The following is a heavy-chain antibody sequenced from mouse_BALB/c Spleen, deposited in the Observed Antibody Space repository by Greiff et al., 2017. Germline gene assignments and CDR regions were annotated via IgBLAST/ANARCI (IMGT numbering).Heavy chain of an antibody. J-gene: IGHJ1*01. V-gene: IGHV1S81*02. CDR2: INPSNGGT. Sequence: QVQLQQPGAELVKPGASVKLSCKASGYTFTSYYMYWVKQRPGQGLEWIGGINPSNGGTNFNEKFKSKATLTVDKSSSTAYMQLSSLTSEDSAVYYCTREYEYDWYFDVWGAGTTVTVSS. D-gene: IGHD2-4*01. CDR1: GYTFTSYY. CDR3: TREYEYDWYFDV.